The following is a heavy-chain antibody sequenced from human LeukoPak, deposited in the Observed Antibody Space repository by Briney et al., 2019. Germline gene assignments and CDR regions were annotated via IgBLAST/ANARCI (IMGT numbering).Heavy chain of an antibody. CDR3: TRNSSYDKNHDY. Sequence: GGSLRLSCTASGFTFGDYAMSWVRQAPGKGLEWVGFIRSKAYGGTTEYAASVKGRFTISRDDSKSIAYLQMNSLKTEDTAVYYCTRNSSYDKNHDYWGQGTLVTVSS. CDR1: GFTFGDYA. CDR2: IRSKAYGGTT. V-gene: IGHV3-49*04. J-gene: IGHJ4*02. D-gene: IGHD5-12*01.